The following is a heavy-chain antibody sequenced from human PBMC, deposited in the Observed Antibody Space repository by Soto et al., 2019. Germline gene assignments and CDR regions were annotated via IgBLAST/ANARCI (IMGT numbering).Heavy chain of an antibody. D-gene: IGHD6-25*01. CDR1: GGTFSSYA. V-gene: IGHV1-69*13. CDR2: IIPIFGTA. J-gene: IGHJ6*02. CDR3: ERGPYAAQSYYYGMDV. Sequence: SVKVSCKASGGTFSSYAISWVRQAPGQGLEWMGGIIPIFGTANYAQKFQGRVTITADESTSTAYMELSSLRSEETAVYYCERGPYAAQSYYYGMDVWGQGTTVTVSS.